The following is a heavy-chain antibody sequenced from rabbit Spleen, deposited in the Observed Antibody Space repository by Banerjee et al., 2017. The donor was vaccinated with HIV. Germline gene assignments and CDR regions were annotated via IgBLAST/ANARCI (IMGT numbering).Heavy chain of an antibody. D-gene: IGHD8-1*01. Sequence: QEQLVESGGGLVQPEGSLTLTCTASGVSFSISSYMCWVRQAPGKGLEWIACIDSGSSGFTYFATWAKGRFTCSKTSSTTVTLQMTRLTAADTATYFCMRVGISYPLWGPGTWSPS. J-gene: IGHJ4*01. CDR2: IDSGSSGFT. CDR3: MRVGISYPL. V-gene: IGHV1S45*01. CDR1: GVSFSISSY.